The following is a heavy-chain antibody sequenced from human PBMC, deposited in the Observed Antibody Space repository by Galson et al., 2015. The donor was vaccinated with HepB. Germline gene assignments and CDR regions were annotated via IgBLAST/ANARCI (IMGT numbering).Heavy chain of an antibody. CDR2: TSYDENIK. CDR3: ARDLGFTGPAPFDY. D-gene: IGHD2-8*02. Sequence: SLRLSCAASGFTFNNYGIHWVRQAPGKGLEWVAVTSYDENIKDYADSVKGRFTISRDNSKNTLDLQMNSLREEDTAVYFCARDLGFTGPAPFDYWGQGTLVTVSS. J-gene: IGHJ4*02. CDR1: GFTFNNYG. V-gene: IGHV3-30*03.